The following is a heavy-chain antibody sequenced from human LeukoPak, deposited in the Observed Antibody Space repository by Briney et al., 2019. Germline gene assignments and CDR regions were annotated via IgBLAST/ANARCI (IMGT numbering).Heavy chain of an antibody. Sequence: GSLRLSCAASGFIVRSSYVSWVRQAPGEGLDWVSAIDNSGAHTWYADSVKGRFTISRDNSRSTLYLQMNSLRAEDTAMYYCAKGSRGGRPYYFDSWGRGTLVTVSS. D-gene: IGHD3-10*01. CDR2: IDNSGAHT. J-gene: IGHJ4*02. CDR1: GFIVRSSY. CDR3: AKGSRGGRPYYFDS. V-gene: IGHV3-53*01.